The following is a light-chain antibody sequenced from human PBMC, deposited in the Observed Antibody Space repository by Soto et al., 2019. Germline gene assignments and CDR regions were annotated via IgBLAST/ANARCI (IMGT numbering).Light chain of an antibody. CDR1: QTISRW. V-gene: IGKV1-5*01. J-gene: IGKJ1*01. Sequence: DIQMTHSPSTLSASVGDTVTITCRASQTISRWLAWYQQKPGKAPRLLIYTASTLESGVPSRSSASGSGTEFTLTISSLHPDDFATYYCQEYNNYWTFGQGTKVDIK. CDR3: QEYNNYWT. CDR2: TAS.